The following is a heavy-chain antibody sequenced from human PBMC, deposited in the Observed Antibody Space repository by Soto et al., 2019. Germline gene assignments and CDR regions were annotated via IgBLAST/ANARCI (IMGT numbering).Heavy chain of an antibody. CDR1: GFSLSTSGMC. V-gene: IGHV2-70*11. J-gene: IGHJ6*03. CDR2: IDWDDDK. Sequence: FGPTLVNPTQTLTLTCTFSGFSLSTSGMCVSWIRQPPGKALEWLARIDWDDDKYYSTSLKTRLTISKDTSKNQVVLTMTNMDPVDTATYYCARVTTVTNYMDVWGKGTTVTVSS. CDR3: ARVTTVTNYMDV. D-gene: IGHD4-17*01.